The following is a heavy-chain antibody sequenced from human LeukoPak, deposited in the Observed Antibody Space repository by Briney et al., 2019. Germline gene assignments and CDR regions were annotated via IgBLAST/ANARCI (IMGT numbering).Heavy chain of an antibody. CDR1: GYTFTSYD. Sequence: PGASVKVSCKASGYTFTSYDINWVRQATGEGLEWMGWMNPNSGNTGYAQKFQGRVTITRNTSISTAYMELSSLRSEDTAVYYCARSEGIAAPVDYWGQGTLVTVSS. V-gene: IGHV1-8*03. D-gene: IGHD6-13*01. CDR2: MNPNSGNT. J-gene: IGHJ4*02. CDR3: ARSEGIAAPVDY.